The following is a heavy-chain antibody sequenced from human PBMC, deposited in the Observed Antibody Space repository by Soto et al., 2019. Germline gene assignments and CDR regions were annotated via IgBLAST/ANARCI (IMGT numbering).Heavy chain of an antibody. CDR1: GGAFSGYY. CDR2: INHSGST. D-gene: IGHD6-19*01. CDR3: ASSGWDYGMDV. Sequence: SDTLSLTCAVYGGAFSGYYWSWIRQPPGKGLEWIGEINHSGSTNYNPSLKSRVTISVDTSKNQFSLKLSSVTAADTAVYYCASSGWDYGMDVWGQGTTVTVS. J-gene: IGHJ6*02. V-gene: IGHV4-34*01.